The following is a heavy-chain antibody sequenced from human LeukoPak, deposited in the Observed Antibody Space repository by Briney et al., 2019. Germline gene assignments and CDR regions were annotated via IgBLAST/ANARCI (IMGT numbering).Heavy chain of an antibody. CDR2: ISVSGSYT. Sequence: PGGSLRLSCAASGFTFSSYWMSWIRQAPGKGLEWISYISVSGSYTNYADSVKGRFTISRDNAKNSLYLQMISLRAEDTAVYYCARCGTPNNYYGYGVDVWGQGTTVIVSS. CDR1: GFTFSSYW. D-gene: IGHD1-26*01. V-gene: IGHV3-11*03. CDR3: ARCGTPNNYYGYGVDV. J-gene: IGHJ6*02.